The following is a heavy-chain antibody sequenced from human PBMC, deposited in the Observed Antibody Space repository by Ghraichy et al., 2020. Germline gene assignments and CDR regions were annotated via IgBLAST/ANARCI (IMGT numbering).Heavy chain of an antibody. V-gene: IGHV4-39*01. CDR3: GSPPIAAAGRVASVP. D-gene: IGHD6-13*01. J-gene: IGHJ5*02. CDR2: IYYGGST. CDR1: GVSISSSRYY. Sequence: SETLSLTCTVSGVSISSSRYYWGWIRQPPGKGLEWIGSIYYGGSTYYNPSLKSRVAIAEDTSKNQFSLKLTSGTAAYTAVYYCGSPPIAAAGRVASVPWGQGTLVTVSS.